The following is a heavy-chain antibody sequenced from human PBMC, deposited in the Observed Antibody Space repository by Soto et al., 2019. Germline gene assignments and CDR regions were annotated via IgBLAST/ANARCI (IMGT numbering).Heavy chain of an antibody. CDR1: GGTFSSYT. CDR2: IIPILGIA. J-gene: IGHJ6*02. Sequence: GASVKVSCKASGGTFSSYTISWVRQAPGQGLEWMGRIIPILGIANYAQKFQGRVTMTTDTSTSTAHMELRSLRSDDTAVYYCAREGQAPYYYYGMDVWGQGTAVTVSS. V-gene: IGHV1-69*04. CDR3: AREGQAPYYYYGMDV.